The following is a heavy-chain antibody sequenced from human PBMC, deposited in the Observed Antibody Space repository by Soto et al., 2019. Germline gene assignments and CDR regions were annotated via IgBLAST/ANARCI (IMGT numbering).Heavy chain of an antibody. V-gene: IGHV3-21*01. CDR3: ARAHIARIAVDY. J-gene: IGHJ4*02. CDR1: GFTFSSYS. Sequence: GGSLRLSCAASGFTFSSYSMNWVRQAPGKGLEWVSSISSSSSYIYYADSVKGRFTISRDNAKNSLYLQMNSLRAEDTAVYYCARAHIARIAVDYWGQGTLVTVSS. CDR2: ISSSSSYI. D-gene: IGHD6-13*01.